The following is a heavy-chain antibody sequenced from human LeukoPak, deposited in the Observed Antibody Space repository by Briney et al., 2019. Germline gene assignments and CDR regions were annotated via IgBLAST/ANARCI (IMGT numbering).Heavy chain of an antibody. CDR1: GFTFSSYN. D-gene: IGHD6-13*01. CDR3: ATLPPYSSSWYYFDY. Sequence: GGSLRLSCAASGFTFSSYNMNWVRQAPGKGLEWVSYISSSSSTIYYADSVKGRFTISRDNSKNTLYLQMNSLRAEDTAVYYCATLPPYSSSWYYFDYWGQGTLVTVSS. J-gene: IGHJ4*02. CDR2: ISSSSSTI. V-gene: IGHV3-48*01.